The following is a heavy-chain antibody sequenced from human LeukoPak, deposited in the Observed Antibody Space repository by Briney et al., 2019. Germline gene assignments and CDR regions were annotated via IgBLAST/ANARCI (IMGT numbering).Heavy chain of an antibody. CDR1: GFTFSSYA. CDR2: ISYDGSNK. J-gene: IGHJ4*02. CDR3: ARGDLFGELLAVDY. Sequence: GRSLRLSCAASGFTFSSYAMHWVRQAPGKGLEWVAVISYDGSNKYYADSVKGRFTISRDKSKNTLHLQMNSLRAEDTAVYYCARGDLFGELLAVDYWGQGTLVTVSS. V-gene: IGHV3-30-3*01. D-gene: IGHD3-10*01.